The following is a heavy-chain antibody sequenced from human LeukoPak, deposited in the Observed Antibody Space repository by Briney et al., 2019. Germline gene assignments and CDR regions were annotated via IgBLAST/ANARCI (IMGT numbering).Heavy chain of an antibody. Sequence: GGSLRLSCAASGFTVSSNYMSWVRQAPGKGLEWVSYISNIGSTTHHADSVKGRFTVSRDNAKNSLYLQMNSLRAEDTAVYYCASDISNKGFDYWGQGTLVTVSS. D-gene: IGHD3-3*02. J-gene: IGHJ4*02. CDR3: ASDISNKGFDY. CDR2: ISNIGSTT. V-gene: IGHV3-11*04. CDR1: GFTVSSNY.